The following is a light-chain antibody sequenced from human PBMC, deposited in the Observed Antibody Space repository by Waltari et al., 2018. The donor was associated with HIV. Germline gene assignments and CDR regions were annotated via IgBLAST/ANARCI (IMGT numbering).Light chain of an antibody. J-gene: IGKJ1*01. Sequence: EIVMTQSPASLSMSPGERATLSCRASQSVSKNLAWYHQKPGQAPTLLIYGASTRATGIPARFSGSGSGTEFTLTISSLQSEDFALYYCQQYDNWPPRFGQGTKVEVK. CDR2: GAS. CDR1: QSVSKN. CDR3: QQYDNWPPR. V-gene: IGKV3-15*01.